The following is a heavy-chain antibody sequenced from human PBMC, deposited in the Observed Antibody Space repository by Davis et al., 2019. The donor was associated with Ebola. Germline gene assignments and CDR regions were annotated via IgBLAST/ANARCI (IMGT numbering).Heavy chain of an antibody. CDR3: ARVSYRGGNDY. Sequence: SETLSLTCAVYGGSFSGYYWTWIRQPPGKGLEWIGEINHSGSTNYNPSLKSRLIISIDTSKNQFSLQLSSVTAADTAVYYCARVSYRGGNDYWGQGTLVTVSS. CDR2: INHSGST. V-gene: IGHV4-34*01. D-gene: IGHD2-21*01. J-gene: IGHJ4*02. CDR1: GGSFSGYY.